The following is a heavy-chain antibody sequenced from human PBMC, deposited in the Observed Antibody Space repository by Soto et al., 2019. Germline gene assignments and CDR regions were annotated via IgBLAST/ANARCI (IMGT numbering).Heavy chain of an antibody. J-gene: IGHJ4*02. CDR1: GGSISSSSYY. CDR2: IYYSGST. V-gene: IGHV4-39*01. D-gene: IGHD3-16*01. Sequence: QLQLQESGPGLVKPSETLSLTCTVSGGSISSSSYYWGWIRQPPGKGLEWIGSIYYSGSTYYNPSLKCRVPIPINTSNNPLSLKLSSVTAADTAVYSCATHGLGDYDDIWGSPTFMYYFDYWGQGTLVTVSS. CDR3: ATHGLGDYDDIWGSPTFMYYFDY.